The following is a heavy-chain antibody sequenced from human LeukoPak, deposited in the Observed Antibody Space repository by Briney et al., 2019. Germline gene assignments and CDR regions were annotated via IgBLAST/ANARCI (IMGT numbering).Heavy chain of an antibody. V-gene: IGHV3-30-3*01. CDR3: ARDQDYYDSSGYGPARWVGAFDI. J-gene: IGHJ3*02. CDR1: GFTFSSYA. Sequence: SLRLSCAASGFTFSSYAMDWVRQAPGKGREWVAGISYDGSNKYYADSVKGRFTISRDNSKNTLYLQMNSLRAEDTAVYYCARDQDYYDSSGYGPARWVGAFDIWGQGTMVTVSS. CDR2: ISYDGSNK. D-gene: IGHD3-22*01.